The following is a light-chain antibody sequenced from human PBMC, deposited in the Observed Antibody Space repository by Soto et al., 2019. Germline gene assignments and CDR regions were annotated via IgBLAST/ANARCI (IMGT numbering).Light chain of an antibody. CDR2: DAS. CDR1: QSISSW. V-gene: IGKV1-5*01. J-gene: IGKJ5*01. CDR3: QQYNSYPIT. Sequence: DIQSTQSPSTLSASVGERVTITCRASQSISSWLAWYQQKPGKAPKLLIYDASNLESGVPSRFSGSGSGTEFTLTISSLQPDDFATYYCQQYNSYPITFGQGTRLEIK.